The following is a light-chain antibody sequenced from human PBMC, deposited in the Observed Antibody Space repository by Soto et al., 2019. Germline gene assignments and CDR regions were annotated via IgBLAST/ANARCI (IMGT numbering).Light chain of an antibody. CDR3: SSYTSSSTSSYV. CDR2: DVS. V-gene: IGLV2-14*01. Sequence: NHPASGNGLHGQSSSIFCTETSSDVGGYNYVSWYQQHPGKAPKLMIYDVSNRPSGVSNRFSGSKSGNTASLTISGLQAEDEADYYCSSYTSSSTSSYVFGTGTKFTV. CDR1: SSDVGGYNY. J-gene: IGLJ1*01.